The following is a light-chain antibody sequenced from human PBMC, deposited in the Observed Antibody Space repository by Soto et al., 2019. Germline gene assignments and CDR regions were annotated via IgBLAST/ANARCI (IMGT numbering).Light chain of an antibody. V-gene: IGKV2-28*01. J-gene: IGKJ1*01. CDR1: QSLLHSNGYNY. CDR2: LGS. Sequence: DIVMTQSPLSLPVTPGEPASISCRSSQSLLHSNGYNYLDWYLQKPGQSPQLLIYLGSNRASGVPDRLSGSGSGTDFTLKLSRVEAEDVGVYYCMQALQTPRTFGKGTKVEIK. CDR3: MQALQTPRT.